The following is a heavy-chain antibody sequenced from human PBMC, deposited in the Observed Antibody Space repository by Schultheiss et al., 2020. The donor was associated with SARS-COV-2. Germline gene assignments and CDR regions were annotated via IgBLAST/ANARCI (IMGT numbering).Heavy chain of an antibody. V-gene: IGHV2-5*01. J-gene: IGHJ4*02. D-gene: IGHD6-13*01. CDR2: IYWNDDK. Sequence: SGPTLVKPTQTLTLTCTFSGFSLSTSGVGVGWIRQPRGKALEWLALIYWNDDKRYSPSLKSRLTITKDTSKNQVVPTMTNMDPVDTATYYCAHRQGVWGTFDYWCQGTLVTVSS. CDR3: AHRQGVWGTFDY. CDR1: GFSLSTSGVG.